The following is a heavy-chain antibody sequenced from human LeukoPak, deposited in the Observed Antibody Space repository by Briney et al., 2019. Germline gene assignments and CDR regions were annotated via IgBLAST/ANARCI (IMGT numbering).Heavy chain of an antibody. CDR2: ISGDGGST. CDR1: GFTFDDYA. CDR3: AKDVLLWFGEPYAFDI. Sequence: GGSLRLSCAASGFTFDDYAMHWVRQAPGKGLGWVSLISGDGGSTYYADSVKGRFTISRDNSKNSLYLQMNSLRTEDTALYYCAKDVLLWFGEPYAFDIWGQGTMVTVSS. J-gene: IGHJ3*02. D-gene: IGHD3-10*01. V-gene: IGHV3-43*02.